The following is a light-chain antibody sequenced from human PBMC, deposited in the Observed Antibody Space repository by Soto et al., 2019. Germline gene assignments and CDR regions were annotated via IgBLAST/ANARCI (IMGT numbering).Light chain of an antibody. CDR3: MQGLQDLT. J-gene: IGKJ5*01. Sequence: VMTRSPRSLPVTPGEPASISCRSSQSLLYSNGYNYLDWYLQRPGQSPQLLIYLGSNRAPGVPDRFSGSGSGTDFTLKISRVEAEDVGVYYCMQGLQDLTFGQGTRLEIK. V-gene: IGKV2-28*01. CDR2: LGS. CDR1: QSLLYSNGYNY.